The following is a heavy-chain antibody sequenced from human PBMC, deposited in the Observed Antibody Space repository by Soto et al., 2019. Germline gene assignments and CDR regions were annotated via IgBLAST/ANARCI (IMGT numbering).Heavy chain of an antibody. Sequence: QVHLVQSGAGVKKPGASVKLSCKASGYTFTAYAIHWVRQAPGQSLEWMGWISPGNGNTRYSQKFQGRVTITGDTSATTAYMELSRLRSEDTAVYYCAKIAIFGVAPFKYYVLDVWGQGTTVTVSS. V-gene: IGHV1-3*01. CDR2: ISPGNGNT. CDR1: GYTFTAYA. D-gene: IGHD3-3*01. J-gene: IGHJ6*02. CDR3: AKIAIFGVAPFKYYVLDV.